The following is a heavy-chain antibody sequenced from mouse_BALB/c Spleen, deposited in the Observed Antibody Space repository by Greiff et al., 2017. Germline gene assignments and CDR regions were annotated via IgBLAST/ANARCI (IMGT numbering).Heavy chain of an antibody. Sequence: EVHLVESGGGLVQPGGSRKLSCAASGFTFSSFGMHWVRQAPEKGLEWVAYISSGSSTIYYADTVKGRFTISRDNPKNTLFLQMTSLRSEDTAMYYCARGKYGNYFDYWGQGTTLTVSS. V-gene: IGHV5-17*02. J-gene: IGHJ2*01. CDR2: ISSGSSTI. CDR1: GFTFSSFG. CDR3: ARGKYGNYFDY. D-gene: IGHD2-10*02.